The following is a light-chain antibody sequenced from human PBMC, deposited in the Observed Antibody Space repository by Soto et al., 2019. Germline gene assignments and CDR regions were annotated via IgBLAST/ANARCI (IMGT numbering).Light chain of an antibody. J-gene: IGKJ3*01. CDR3: QQYYSSLFT. CDR2: WAS. Sequence: DIVMTQSPDSLAVSLGERATINCKSSQSILYSSNNRNYLAWYQQKPGQSPKLLIYWASTRESGVPDRFSGSGSGTDFTVSINSVQAEDVSVYYCQQYYSSLFTFGPGTKVEIK. V-gene: IGKV4-1*01. CDR1: QSILYSSNNRNY.